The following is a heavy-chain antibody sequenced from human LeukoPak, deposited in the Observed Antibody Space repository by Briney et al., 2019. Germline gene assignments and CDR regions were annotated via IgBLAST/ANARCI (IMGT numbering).Heavy chain of an antibody. CDR2: INPNSGGT. Sequence: GASVKVSCKASGYTFTGYFIHWVRQAPGQGLEWMGWINPNSGGTHYAQKFQGRVTMTRDTSISTAYMELSRLRSDDTAVYYCARDVFMHAFGSAAADYWGQGTLVTVSS. D-gene: IGHD6-13*01. CDR3: ARDVFMHAFGSAAADY. CDR1: GYTFTGYF. V-gene: IGHV1-2*02. J-gene: IGHJ4*02.